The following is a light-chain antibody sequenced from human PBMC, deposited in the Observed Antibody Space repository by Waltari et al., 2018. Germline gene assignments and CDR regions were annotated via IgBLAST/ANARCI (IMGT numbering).Light chain of an antibody. CDR3: LHATFWPWT. V-gene: IGKV2-30*02. CDR1: RSLAHSDGNTY. J-gene: IGKJ1*01. CDR2: KVS. Sequence: DVVVTQSPLSLPVTLGQPASVSCRSSRSLAHSDGNTYLSWFHQRPGQSPRRLLYKVSNRDSGVPDRFSGSGSGTDFTLKINRVEAEDVGLYYCLHATFWPWTFGQGTKVEI.